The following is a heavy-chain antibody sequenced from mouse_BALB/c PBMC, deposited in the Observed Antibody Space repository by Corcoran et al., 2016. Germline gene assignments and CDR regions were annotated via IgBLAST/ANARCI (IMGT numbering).Heavy chain of an antibody. V-gene: IGHV1S136*01. J-gene: IGHJ4*01. CDR2: INPYNDGT. CDR1: GYTFTSYV. D-gene: IGHD2-3*01. CDR3: ARSVDGYYVRYAMDY. Sequence: EVQLQQSGPELVKPGASVKMSCKASGYTFTSYVMHWVKQKPGQGLEWIGYINPYNDGTKYNEKFKGKATLTSEQSSSTAYMELSSLISDDSAVYYWARSVDGYYVRYAMDYWGQGTSVTVSS.